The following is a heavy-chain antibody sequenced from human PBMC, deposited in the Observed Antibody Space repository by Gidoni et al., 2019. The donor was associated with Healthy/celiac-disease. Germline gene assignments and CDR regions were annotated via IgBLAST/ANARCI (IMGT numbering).Heavy chain of an antibody. D-gene: IGHD3-10*01. Sequence: QVHLVQSRAEVQTPGSSVKVSCKASGPTFSSYAISWVRQAPGQGLEWMGGIIHIFGTANYAQKFKGRVTITADKSKSTAYMELSSLRSEDTAVYYCARARVHYSYFDYWGQGTLVTVSS. CDR1: GPTFSSYA. CDR3: ARARVHYSYFDY. J-gene: IGHJ4*02. CDR2: IIHIFGTA. V-gene: IGHV1-69*06.